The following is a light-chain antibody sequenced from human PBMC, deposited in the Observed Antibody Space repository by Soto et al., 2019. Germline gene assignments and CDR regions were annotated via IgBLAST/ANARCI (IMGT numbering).Light chain of an antibody. V-gene: IGKV3-20*01. CDR3: QQYGSSQWT. CDR1: QSVSGSY. Sequence: EIVLTQSPGTLSLSPGERATLSCRASQSVSGSYLAWYQQKPGQAPRLLIYGASNRAAGIPDRFRGSGSGTDFTLTISRLEPEDFAVYYCQQYGSSQWTFGQGTKVEIK. J-gene: IGKJ1*01. CDR2: GAS.